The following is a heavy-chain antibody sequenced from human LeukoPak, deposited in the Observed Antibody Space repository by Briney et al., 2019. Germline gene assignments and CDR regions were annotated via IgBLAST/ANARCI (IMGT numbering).Heavy chain of an antibody. CDR2: INSDESST. D-gene: IGHD2-2*01. J-gene: IGHJ4*02. CDR1: GFTFSTYW. CDR3: TRVIVEVPGVSDYCDY. Sequence: GGSLRLSCAASGFTFSTYWMYWVRQAPGKGLVWVSRINSDESSTSYADSVKSRFTISRDNAKNSLYLQMNSLRAEDTAVYYCTRVIVEVPGVSDYCDYWGQGTLVTVSS. V-gene: IGHV3-74*01.